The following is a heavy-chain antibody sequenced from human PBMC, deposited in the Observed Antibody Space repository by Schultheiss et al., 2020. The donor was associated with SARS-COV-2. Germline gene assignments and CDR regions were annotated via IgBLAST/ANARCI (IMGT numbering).Heavy chain of an antibody. V-gene: IGHV3-7*01. D-gene: IGHD3-22*01. CDR1: GFTFSDYY. CDR2: IKQDGSEK. CDR3: ASSSGYYRVAFDY. J-gene: IGHJ4*02. Sequence: GGSLRLSCAASGFTFSDYYMSWIRQAPGKGLEWVANIKQDGSEKYYVDSVKGRFTISRDNAKNTLYLQMNSLRAEDTAVYYCASSSGYYRVAFDYWGQGTLVTVSS.